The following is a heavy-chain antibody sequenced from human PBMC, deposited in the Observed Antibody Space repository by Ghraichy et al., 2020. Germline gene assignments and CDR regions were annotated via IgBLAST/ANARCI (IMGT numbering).Heavy chain of an antibody. Sequence: LERVSSIYSSRNTYYADSVKGRFTISRDDSKNTLYLQMNSLRRNDTAMYYCAVDGWDKGGGLDSWGQGTTVT. V-gene: IGHV3-66*03. CDR3: AVDGWDKGGGLDS. CDR2: IYSSRNT. J-gene: IGHJ3*02. D-gene: IGHD2-15*01.